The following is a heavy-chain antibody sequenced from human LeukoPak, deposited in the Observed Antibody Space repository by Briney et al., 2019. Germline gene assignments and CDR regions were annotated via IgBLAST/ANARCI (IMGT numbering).Heavy chain of an antibody. D-gene: IGHD4-17*01. V-gene: IGHV4-34*01. CDR2: INHSGYT. J-gene: IGHJ4*02. CDR1: GGSFSSYY. Sequence: SETLSLTCAVFGGSFSSYYWSWIRQPPGKGLEWIGEINHSGYTSYNPSLKSRVTLSVDTSKHQFSLKPTSVTAADTAVYYCARCCLQRDGDNGGGDYWGQGTLVTVSS. CDR3: ARCCLQRDGDNGGGDY.